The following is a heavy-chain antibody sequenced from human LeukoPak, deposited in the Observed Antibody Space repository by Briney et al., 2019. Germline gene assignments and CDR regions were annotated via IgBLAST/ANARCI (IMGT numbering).Heavy chain of an antibody. D-gene: IGHD3-10*01. V-gene: IGHV4-59*08. CDR1: GGSINSDH. CDR3: ARPMVRGVSDY. CDR2: ISYTGST. Sequence: SETLSLTCTVSGGSINSDHWSWIRQPPGKGLEWIGCISYTGSTHYNPSLKSRVTILVDTSKNHFSLKLSSVTAADTAVYYCARPMVRGVSDYWGQGTLVTVSS. J-gene: IGHJ4*02.